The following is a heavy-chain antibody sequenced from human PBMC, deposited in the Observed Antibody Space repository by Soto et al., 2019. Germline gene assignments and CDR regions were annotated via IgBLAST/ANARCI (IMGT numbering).Heavy chain of an antibody. V-gene: IGHV4-61*01. CDR2: IFFTGSA. Sequence: SEPLSLTCTVYGGSVSAGSNDRRWIRPPPGKGLEWSGKIFFTGSAHHNRSLRNRVNMSVATSKEQFALALTSVTAADTAGYYCARDGHCMDGWGQGTSVTV. J-gene: IGHJ6*02. CDR3: ARDGHCMDG. CDR1: GGSVSAGSND. D-gene: IGHD2-21*02.